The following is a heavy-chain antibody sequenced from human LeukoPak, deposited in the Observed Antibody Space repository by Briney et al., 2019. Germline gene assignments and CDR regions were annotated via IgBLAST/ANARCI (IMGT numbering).Heavy chain of an antibody. CDR2: ISGSSYTT. V-gene: IGHV3-23*01. Sequence: GGSLRLSCAASGFIFSNYAMGWVRLAPGKGLEWVSSISGSSYTTYYADSVKGRFTISRDNSKNTLYLQMNSLRAEDTAVYYCAKAGLSRASCSGDWPFDNWGQGTLVTVSS. D-gene: IGHD2-21*02. CDR3: AKAGLSRASCSGDWPFDN. CDR1: GFIFSNYA. J-gene: IGHJ4*02.